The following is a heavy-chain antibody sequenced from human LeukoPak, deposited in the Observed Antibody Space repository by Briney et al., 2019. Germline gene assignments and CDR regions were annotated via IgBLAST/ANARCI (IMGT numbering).Heavy chain of an antibody. Sequence: PGGSLRLSCAASGFTVSSNHMAWVRQAPGKGLEWVSVIYSGGTIYYADSVKGRFTISRDNSKNTLYLQMNSLRAEDTAVYYCAREGSYDGSTMWYFDYWGQGTLVTVSS. D-gene: IGHD3-22*01. J-gene: IGHJ4*02. CDR1: GFTVSSNH. CDR2: IYSGGTI. CDR3: AREGSYDGSTMWYFDY. V-gene: IGHV3-53*01.